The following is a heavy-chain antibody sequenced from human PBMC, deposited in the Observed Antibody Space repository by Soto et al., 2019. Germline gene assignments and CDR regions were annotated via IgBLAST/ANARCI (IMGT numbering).Heavy chain of an antibody. J-gene: IGHJ4*02. CDR3: ARDLYYDILTGYYPNYFDY. CDR2: ISSSSSYI. Sequence: GGSLRLPCAASGLTFRSYSMNWVRQAHGKGLEWVSSISSSSSYIYYADSVKGRFTISRDNAKNSLYLQMNSLRAEDTAVYYCARDLYYDILTGYYPNYFDYWGQGTLVTVSS. D-gene: IGHD3-9*01. V-gene: IGHV3-21*01. CDR1: GLTFRSYS.